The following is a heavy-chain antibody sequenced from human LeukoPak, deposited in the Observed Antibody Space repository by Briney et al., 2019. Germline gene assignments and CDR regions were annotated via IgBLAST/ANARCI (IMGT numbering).Heavy chain of an antibody. D-gene: IGHD6-19*01. CDR2: LYTSGNT. V-gene: IGHV3-53*01. Sequence: GGSLRLSCAASGFSVSNNYMAWVRQAPGKGLEWVSVLYTSGNTDYADSVKGRFTISRDNSKNTPYLQKNSLRADDTAIYYCAKSMTLQWRGFFDLWGRGTHVTVSS. CDR3: AKSMTLQWRGFFDL. J-gene: IGHJ2*01. CDR1: GFSVSNNY.